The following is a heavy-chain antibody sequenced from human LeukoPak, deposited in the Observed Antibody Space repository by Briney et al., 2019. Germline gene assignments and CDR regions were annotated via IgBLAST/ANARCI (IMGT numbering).Heavy chain of an antibody. CDR1: GGSISSYY. V-gene: IGHV4-59*01. CDR2: FYYSGST. J-gene: IGHJ4*02. CDR3: ARTTVTTGGFDY. D-gene: IGHD4-17*01. Sequence: PSETLSLTCTVSGGSISSYYWSWIRQPPGKGLEWIGYFYYSGSTNYNPSLKSRVTISVDTSKNQFSLKLGSVTAADTAVYYCARTTVTTGGFDYWGQGTLVTVSS.